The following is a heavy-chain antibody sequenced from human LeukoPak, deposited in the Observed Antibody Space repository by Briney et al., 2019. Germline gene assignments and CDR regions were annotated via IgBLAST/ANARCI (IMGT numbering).Heavy chain of an antibody. Sequence: SETLSLTCTVSGGSISNYYWSWIRQPPGKGLEWIGYIYYRGSTNYNPSLKSRVTISLGTSKNQFSLRLSSVTAADTAVYYCARQFGSTTHFDYWGQGTLVTVSS. CDR1: GGSISNYY. CDR3: ARQFGSTTHFDY. D-gene: IGHD2/OR15-2a*01. V-gene: IGHV4-59*08. J-gene: IGHJ4*02. CDR2: IYYRGST.